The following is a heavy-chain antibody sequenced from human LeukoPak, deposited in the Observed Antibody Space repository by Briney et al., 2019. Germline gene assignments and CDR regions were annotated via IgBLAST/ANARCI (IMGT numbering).Heavy chain of an antibody. Sequence: PGGSLRLSCAASRFTVNINYMSWVRQAPGKGLEWVSIIYSDGSTYYADSVKGRFTISRDNSKNTLYLQMNSLRGEDTAVYYCAKASCGSECYYRMDVWGQGTAVTVSS. CDR3: AKASCGSECYYRMDV. V-gene: IGHV3-53*01. CDR2: IYSDGST. D-gene: IGHD2-21*01. J-gene: IGHJ6*02. CDR1: RFTVNINY.